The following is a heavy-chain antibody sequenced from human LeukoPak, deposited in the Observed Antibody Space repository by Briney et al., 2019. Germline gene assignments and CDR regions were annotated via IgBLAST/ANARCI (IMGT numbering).Heavy chain of an antibody. CDR2: ISAYNGKT. D-gene: IGHD5-12*01. CDR3: ARAGPGLRKSEYVDY. Sequence: GAPVKVSCKSSGYTLTTIAISWVRQAPGQGLEWMGWISAYNGKTNYAQKLQGRVTMTTDTSTSTAYMELRSLRSDDTAVYYCARAGPGLRKSEYVDYCGQGTLVTVSS. V-gene: IGHV1-18*01. J-gene: IGHJ4*02. CDR1: GYTLTTIA.